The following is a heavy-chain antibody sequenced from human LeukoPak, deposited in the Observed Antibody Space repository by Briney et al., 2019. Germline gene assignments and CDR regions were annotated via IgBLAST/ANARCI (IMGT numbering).Heavy chain of an antibody. D-gene: IGHD5-24*01. Sequence: SETMSLTCTVSGASISSGGYYWNWIRQPPGKGLEWIGYIYYSRSTSYSPSLKSRLTISVDTSKNQFSLKLSSVTAADTAVYYCARDGYNSGYFDYWGQGTLVTVSS. CDR3: ARDGYNSGYFDY. J-gene: IGHJ4*02. V-gene: IGHV4-30-4*01. CDR1: GASISSGGYY. CDR2: IYYSRST.